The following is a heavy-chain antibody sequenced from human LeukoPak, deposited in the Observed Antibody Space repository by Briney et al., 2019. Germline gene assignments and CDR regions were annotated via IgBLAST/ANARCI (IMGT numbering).Heavy chain of an antibody. D-gene: IGHD4-17*01. CDR3: ARDYSTVTTFFDY. J-gene: IGHJ4*02. V-gene: IGHV3-48*01. CDR1: GFTFRSYN. Sequence: GGSLRLSCAASGFTFRSYNMNWVRQAPGKGLEWVSYTTGGSTTIYYADSVKGRFTISRDNAKNSLYLQMNSLRAEDTAVYYCARDYSTVTTFFDYWGQGTLVTVSS. CDR2: TTGGSTTI.